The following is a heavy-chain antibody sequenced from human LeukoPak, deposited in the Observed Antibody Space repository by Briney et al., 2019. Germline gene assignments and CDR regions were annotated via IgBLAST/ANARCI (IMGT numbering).Heavy chain of an antibody. Sequence: GGSLRLSCAASGFTFSSYAMSWVRQAPGKGLEWVSAISGSGGSTYYADSVKGRFTISRDNSKNTLYLQMNSLRAEDTAVYYCAKEAVVVPAAIRLRWFDPRGQGTLVTVSS. J-gene: IGHJ5*02. CDR3: AKEAVVVPAAIRLRWFDP. V-gene: IGHV3-23*01. D-gene: IGHD2-2*01. CDR1: GFTFSSYA. CDR2: ISGSGGST.